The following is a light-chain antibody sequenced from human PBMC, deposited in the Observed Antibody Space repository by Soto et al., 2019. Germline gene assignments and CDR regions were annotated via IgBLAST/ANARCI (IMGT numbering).Light chain of an antibody. Sequence: QSALTQPRSVSGSPGQSVTISCTGTSSDVGGYNYVSWYQQHPGKAPKFMIYDVSKRPSGVPDRFSGSKSGNTASLTISGLQAGDEADYYCCSYAGSYTLVFGGGTKLTVL. CDR1: SSDVGGYNY. V-gene: IGLV2-11*01. CDR3: CSYAGSYTLV. J-gene: IGLJ2*01. CDR2: DVS.